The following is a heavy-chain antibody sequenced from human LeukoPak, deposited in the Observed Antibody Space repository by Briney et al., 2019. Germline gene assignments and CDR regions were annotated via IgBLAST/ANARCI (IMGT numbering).Heavy chain of an antibody. CDR3: ARDRAGDLPAAMPDY. V-gene: IGHV1-46*01. CDR2: INPSGGST. J-gene: IGHJ4*02. Sequence: ASVKVSCKASGYTFTGYYMHWVRQAPGQGLEWMGIINPSGGSTSYAQKFQGRVTMTRDMSTSTVYMELSSLRSEDTAVYYCARDRAGDLPAAMPDYWGQGTLVTVSS. CDR1: GYTFTGYY. D-gene: IGHD2-2*01.